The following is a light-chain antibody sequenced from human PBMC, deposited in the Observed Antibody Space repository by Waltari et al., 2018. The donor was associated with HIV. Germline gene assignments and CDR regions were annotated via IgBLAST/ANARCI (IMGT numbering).Light chain of an antibody. J-gene: IGKJ1*01. CDR3: QHYNKWPPT. CDR1: QSVSSN. Sequence: EIVMTQSPATLSVSPGERATLSCRASQSVSSNLAWYQQKPGQAPRLLIYGASTSATGMPARFSGSGSGTEFTLTISSLQSEDFAVYYCQHYNKWPPTFGQGTKVEIK. CDR2: GAS. V-gene: IGKV3-15*01.